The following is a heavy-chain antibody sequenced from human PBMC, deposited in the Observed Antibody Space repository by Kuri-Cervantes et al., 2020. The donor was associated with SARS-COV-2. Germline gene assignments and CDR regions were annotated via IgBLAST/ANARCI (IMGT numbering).Heavy chain of an antibody. J-gene: IGHJ6*02. CDR1: GGAFSGYA. Sequence: SVKVSCEASGGAFSGYAIRWVRQTPGQGLEWMGGIIPIFGTANYAQKFQGRVTITADKSTSTAYMELCSLRSEDTAVYYCARDRDDFWSGYRVNYYYYGMDVWGQGTTVTVSS. D-gene: IGHD3-3*01. CDR3: ARDRDDFWSGYRVNYYYYGMDV. V-gene: IGHV1-69*06. CDR2: IIPIFGTA.